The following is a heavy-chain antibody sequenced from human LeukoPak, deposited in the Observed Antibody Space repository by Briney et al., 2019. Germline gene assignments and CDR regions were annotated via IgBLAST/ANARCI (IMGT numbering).Heavy chain of an antibody. CDR1: GYTFTGYY. CDR3: ARGASYYDSSGSRYYYGMDV. Sequence: ASVKVSCKASGYTFTGYYMHWVRQAPGQGLEWMGWINPNSGGTNYAQKFQGWVTMTRDTSISTAYMELSRLRSDDTAVYYCARGASYYDSSGSRYYYGMDVWGQGTTVTVSS. J-gene: IGHJ6*02. D-gene: IGHD3-22*01. V-gene: IGHV1-2*04. CDR2: INPNSGGT.